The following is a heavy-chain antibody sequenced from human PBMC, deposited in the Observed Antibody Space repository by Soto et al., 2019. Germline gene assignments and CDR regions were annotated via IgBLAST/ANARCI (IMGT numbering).Heavy chain of an antibody. V-gene: IGHV4-59*01. CDR3: ARNYYGSGSYYRSFYYYYMDV. CDR1: GGSISSYY. D-gene: IGHD3-10*01. Sequence: ETLSLTCTVSGGSISSYYWSWIRQPPGKGLEWIGYIYYSGSTNYNPSLKSRVTISVDTSKNQFSLKLSSVTAADTAVYYCARNYYGSGSYYRSFYYYYMDVWGKGTTVTVSS. CDR2: IYYSGST. J-gene: IGHJ6*03.